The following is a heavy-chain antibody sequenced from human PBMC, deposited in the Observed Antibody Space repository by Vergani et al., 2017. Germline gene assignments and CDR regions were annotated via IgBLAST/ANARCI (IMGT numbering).Heavy chain of an antibody. J-gene: IGHJ4*02. CDR2: ISRSSSTI. CDR1: GFSFTSYG. CDR3: ARQSRDVFCTNGVCPLGY. D-gene: IGHD2-8*01. V-gene: IGHV3-48*01. Sequence: EVQVVESGGGLVQPGGSLRLSCAASGFSFTSYGMHWVRQPPGKGLEWVSYISRSSSTIYYADSVKGRFTISRDNAKNSLHLQMNNLRAEDTAVYYCARQSRDVFCTNGVCPLGYWGQGALVTVSS.